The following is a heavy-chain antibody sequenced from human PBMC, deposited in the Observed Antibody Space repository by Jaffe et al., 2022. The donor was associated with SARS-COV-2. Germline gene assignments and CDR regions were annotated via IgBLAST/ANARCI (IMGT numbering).Heavy chain of an antibody. CDR3: ATSLV. CDR1: GFTFSSFA. J-gene: IGHJ4*02. Sequence: EMQLVESGGGLVQPGGSLRLSCAASGFTFSSFAMNWVRQPPGKGLEWVSGISAGGGNTFYADSVRGRFTISRDSSRNTLYLQMSSLRAEDTAVYYCATSLVRGQGTLVTVSS. D-gene: IGHD3-10*01. V-gene: IGHV3-23*04. CDR2: ISAGGGNT.